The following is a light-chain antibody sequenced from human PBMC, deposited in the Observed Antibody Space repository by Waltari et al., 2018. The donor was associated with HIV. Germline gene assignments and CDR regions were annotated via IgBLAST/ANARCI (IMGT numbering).Light chain of an antibody. Sequence: DIQMSLSPSSLSASVGDRVTISCRASQSISTYLNWYQQKPGRAPKLLIYNGNILQGGVPSRFSGSGSGTDFTLSISSLQPEDFGTYYCQQSYSTLWTFGPGTKV. CDR2: NGN. CDR1: QSISTY. V-gene: IGKV1-39*01. J-gene: IGKJ1*01. CDR3: QQSYSTLWT.